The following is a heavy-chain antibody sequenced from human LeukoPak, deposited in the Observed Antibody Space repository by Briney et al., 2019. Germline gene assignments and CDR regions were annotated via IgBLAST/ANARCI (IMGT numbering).Heavy chain of an antibody. CDR1: GGSFSGYY. CDR3: ASLRVPSYFDY. V-gene: IGHV4-34*01. Sequence: SETLSLTCAVYGGSFSGYYWSWIRQPPGKGLEWIGEINHSGSTNYNPSLKSRVTISVDTSKNQFSLRLSSVTAADTAVFYCASLRVPSYFDYWGPGNLVTVSS. D-gene: IGHD3-16*01. J-gene: IGHJ4*03. CDR2: INHSGST.